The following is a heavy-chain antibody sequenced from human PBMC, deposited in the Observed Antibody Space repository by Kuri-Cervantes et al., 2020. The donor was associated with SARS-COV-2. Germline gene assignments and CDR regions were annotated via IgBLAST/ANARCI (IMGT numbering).Heavy chain of an antibody. CDR1: GFTVSSNY. V-gene: IGHV3-66*03. Sequence: GESLKISCAASGFTVSSNYMSWVRQAPGKGLEWVSVIYSCGSTYYADSVKGRFTVSRDNARNPLFLQMSSLRAEDTALYYCARDQRNANWDYWGQGTLVTVSS. CDR3: ARDQRNANWDY. CDR2: IYSCGST. D-gene: IGHD2-2*01. J-gene: IGHJ4*02.